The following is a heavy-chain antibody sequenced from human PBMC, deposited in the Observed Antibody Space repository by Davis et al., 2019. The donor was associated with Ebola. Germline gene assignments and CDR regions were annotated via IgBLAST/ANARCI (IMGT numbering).Heavy chain of an antibody. J-gene: IGHJ6*02. V-gene: IGHV3-73*01. CDR2: IRSKANSYAT. CDR1: GGSFSGSA. D-gene: IGHD3-10*01. CDR3: TSLWLGYGMDV. Sequence: PSETLSLTCAVYGGSFSGSAMHWVRQASGKGLEWVGRIRSKANSYATAYAASVKGRFTISRDDSKNTAYLQMNSLKTEDTAVYYCTSLWLGYGMDVWGQGTTVTVSS.